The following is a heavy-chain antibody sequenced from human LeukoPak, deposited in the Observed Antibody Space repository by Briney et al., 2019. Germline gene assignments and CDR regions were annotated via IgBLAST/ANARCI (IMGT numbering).Heavy chain of an antibody. CDR3: ARGGVDMITFGGVIVSPYYFDY. CDR1: GYTFTSYD. Sequence: ASVKVSCKASGYTFTSYDINWVRQATGQGLEWMGWMNPNSGNTGYAQKFQGRVTMTRNTSISTAYMELSSLRSEDTAVYYCARGGVDMITFGGVIVSPYYFDYWGQGTLVTVSS. CDR2: MNPNSGNT. J-gene: IGHJ4*02. D-gene: IGHD3-16*02. V-gene: IGHV1-8*01.